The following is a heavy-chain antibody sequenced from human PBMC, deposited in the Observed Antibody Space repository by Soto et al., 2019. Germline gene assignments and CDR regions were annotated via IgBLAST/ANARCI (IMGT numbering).Heavy chain of an antibody. Sequence: SETLSLTCTVSGGSISTYHWSWIRQPPGKGLEWIGYIYYSGSTNYNPSLKSRVTISVDTSKNQFSLKLTSVTAADTAIYYCARGDHSNLGVDAFDFWGQGTMVTVSS. CDR1: GGSISTYH. J-gene: IGHJ3*01. CDR3: ARGDHSNLGVDAFDF. V-gene: IGHV4-59*08. CDR2: IYYSGST. D-gene: IGHD4-4*01.